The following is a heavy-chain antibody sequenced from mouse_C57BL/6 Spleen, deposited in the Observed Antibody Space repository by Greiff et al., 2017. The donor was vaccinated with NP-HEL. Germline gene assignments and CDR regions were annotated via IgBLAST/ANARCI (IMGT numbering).Heavy chain of an antibody. V-gene: IGHV1-53*01. Sequence: VQLQQPGTELVKPGASVKLSCKASGYTFTSYWMHWVKQRPGQGLEWIGNINPSNGGTTYTEKFKSKATLTVDKSSSTAYMQLSSLTSEDSAVYYCARGRGYYAMDYWGQGTSVTVSS. CDR1: GYTFTSYW. CDR3: ARGRGYYAMDY. CDR2: INPSNGGT. J-gene: IGHJ4*01.